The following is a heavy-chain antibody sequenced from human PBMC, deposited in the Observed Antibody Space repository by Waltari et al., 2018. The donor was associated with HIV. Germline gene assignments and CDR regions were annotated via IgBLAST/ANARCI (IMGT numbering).Heavy chain of an antibody. Sequence: QVQLVESGGGLVKPGGSLRLSCAASGLTFSDYYMRWLRQVPGKGLYWVSYISGSGTSTFDIESVKVRFTISRDNARDSVYLQMSNLRPEDTAVYYCASKSTGWYADWGQGTLVTVSS. CDR1: GLTFSDYY. V-gene: IGHV3-11*01. CDR3: ASKSTGWYAD. J-gene: IGHJ4*02. D-gene: IGHD6-19*01. CDR2: ISGSGTST.